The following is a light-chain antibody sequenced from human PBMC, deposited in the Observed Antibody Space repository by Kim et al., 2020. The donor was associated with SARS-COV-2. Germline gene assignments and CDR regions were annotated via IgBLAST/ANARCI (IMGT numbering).Light chain of an antibody. CDR1: QTLLRNQ. CDR2: GAS. Sequence: IVLTQSPDTLSLSPGERATLSCRAGQTLLRNQLAWYQQKPGQAPRLLIYGASTRATGVPGRFVGSGSGTDFSLTITRLEPEDFAVYYCQQYRNSRTFGQGTKVDIK. J-gene: IGKJ1*01. V-gene: IGKV3-20*01. CDR3: QQYRNSRT.